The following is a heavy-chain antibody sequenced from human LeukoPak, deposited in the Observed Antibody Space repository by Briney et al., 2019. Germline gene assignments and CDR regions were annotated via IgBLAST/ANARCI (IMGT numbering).Heavy chain of an antibody. CDR2: INPNSGGT. Sequence: VASAKVSCKTSGYSFTDYYMHWVRQAPGQGLEWMGWINPNSGGTSSAQKFQGRVTMTRDTSITTVYMEVSWLTSDDTAIYYCARADRLHGGPYLIGPWGQGTLVTVSS. CDR3: ARADRLHGGPYLIGP. CDR1: GYSFTDYY. D-gene: IGHD2-21*01. V-gene: IGHV1-2*02. J-gene: IGHJ5*02.